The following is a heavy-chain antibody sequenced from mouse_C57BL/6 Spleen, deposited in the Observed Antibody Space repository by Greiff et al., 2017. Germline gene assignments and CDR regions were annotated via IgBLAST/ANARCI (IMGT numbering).Heavy chain of an antibody. CDR1: GYAFSSSW. V-gene: IGHV1-82*01. Sequence: VKLLESGPELVKPGASVKISCKASGYAFSSSWMNWVKQRPGKGLEWIGRIYPGGGDTNYNGKFKGKATLTADKSSSTAYMQLSSLTSEDSAVYFCARDYGDYAMDYWGQGTSVTVSS. D-gene: IGHD1-1*01. CDR3: ARDYGDYAMDY. CDR2: IYPGGGDT. J-gene: IGHJ4*01.